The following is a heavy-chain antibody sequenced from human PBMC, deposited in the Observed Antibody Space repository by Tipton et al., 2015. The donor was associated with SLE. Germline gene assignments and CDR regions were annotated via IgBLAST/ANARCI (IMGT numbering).Heavy chain of an antibody. J-gene: IGHJ4*02. V-gene: IGHV4-4*08. CDR1: VGSISSSY. D-gene: IGHD3-22*01. Sequence: TLSLTCTVSVGSISSSYWSWIRQPPGKGLEWIGHFHTSGGSNYNPSLASRVTMSVDTSKNHFSLKLSAVTAADTAVYYCVIGPAGYYDNRGYYLPHYWGQGTLVTVSS. CDR2: FHTSGGS. CDR3: VIGPAGYYDNRGYYLPHY.